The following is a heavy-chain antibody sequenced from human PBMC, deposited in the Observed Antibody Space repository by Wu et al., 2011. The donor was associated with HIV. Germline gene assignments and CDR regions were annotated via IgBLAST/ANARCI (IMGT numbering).Heavy chain of an antibody. J-gene: IGHJ4*02. CDR2: IIPLLGTP. Sequence: QVQLVQSGAEVKKPGASVKVSCKASGYTFNTYAVSWVRQAPGQGLEWMGGIIPLLGTPNYAQRFQGRVTMTTDESTNTAYMELSSLTWEDTAMFYCTRLSYYGDSGYYYFDDWGQGTLVTVSS. D-gene: IGHD3-22*01. CDR1: GYTFNTYA. V-gene: IGHV1-69*01. CDR3: TRLSYYGDSGYYYFDD.